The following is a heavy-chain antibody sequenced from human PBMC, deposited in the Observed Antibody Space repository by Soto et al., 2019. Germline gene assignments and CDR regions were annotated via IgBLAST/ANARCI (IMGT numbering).Heavy chain of an antibody. D-gene: IGHD2-15*01. J-gene: IGHJ4*02. Sequence: EVQLVESGGGLVQPGGSQRLSCAASGFTFSSYWMHWVRQAPGKGLVWVSRINSDGSSTSYADSVKGRFTISRDNAKNTXYLQMNSLRAEDTAVYYCARDQGYCSGGSCYVAGYWGQGTLVTVSS. V-gene: IGHV3-74*01. CDR3: ARDQGYCSGGSCYVAGY. CDR2: INSDGSST. CDR1: GFTFSSYW.